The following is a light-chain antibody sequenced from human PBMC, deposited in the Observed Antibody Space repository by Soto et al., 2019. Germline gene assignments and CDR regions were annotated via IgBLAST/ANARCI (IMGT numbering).Light chain of an antibody. CDR2: GAS. V-gene: IGKV3-15*01. CDR3: QYYDSWTPR. Sequence: EIVMTQSPTTLSVSPGERAPLSCRASQSVRVNLAWYQQKPGQAPRLLIYGASTRGTGIPARFSGSGSGTEFTLTVSSLQYEDFACYYCQYYDSWTPRFGPETKVDI. CDR1: QSVRVN. J-gene: IGKJ3*01.